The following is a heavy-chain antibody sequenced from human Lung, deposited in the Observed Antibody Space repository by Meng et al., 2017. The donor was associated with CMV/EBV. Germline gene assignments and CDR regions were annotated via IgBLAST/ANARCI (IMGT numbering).Heavy chain of an antibody. V-gene: IGHV3-30*02. CDR3: ANGEGSRWDDAFDI. D-gene: IGHD6-13*01. Sequence: GESXKISCSASGLTFSDNGIHWVRQAPGKGLEWVTFIPHDGSNKFCADSVRGRFTISRDNSKNTVYLQMDNLRVEDTAVYYCANGEGSRWDDAFDIWGPGTMVTVSS. CDR1: GLTFSDNG. CDR2: IPHDGSNK. J-gene: IGHJ3*02.